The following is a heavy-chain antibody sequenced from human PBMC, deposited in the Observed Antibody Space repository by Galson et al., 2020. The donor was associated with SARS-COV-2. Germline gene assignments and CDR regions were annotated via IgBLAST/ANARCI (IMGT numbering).Heavy chain of an antibody. Sequence: ASETLSLTCTVSGGSISSGDYYWSWIRQPPGKGLEWIGYIYYSGSTYYNPSLKSRVTISVDTSKNQFSLKLSSVTAADTAVYYCARALRYFDWLLLHAYFDYWGQGTLVTVSS. CDR2: IYYSGST. CDR3: ARALRYFDWLLLHAYFDY. V-gene: IGHV4-30-4*01. CDR1: GGSISSGDYY. J-gene: IGHJ4*02. D-gene: IGHD3-9*01.